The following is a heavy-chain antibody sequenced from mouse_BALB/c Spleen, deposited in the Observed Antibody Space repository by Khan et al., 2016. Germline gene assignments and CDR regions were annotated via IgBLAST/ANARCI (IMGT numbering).Heavy chain of an antibody. J-gene: IGHJ4*01. CDR3: AREGTVPLMDY. D-gene: IGHD1-1*01. V-gene: IGHV1S41*01. CDR1: GCTFTSYW. Sequence: DLVKPGASVKLSCKASGCTFTSYWINWIKQRPGQGLEWIGRIAPGSGSTYYNEMFKGKATLTVDTSSSTAYIHLSSLSSEDSAVYFCAREGTVPLMDYWGQGTSVTVSS. CDR2: IAPGSGST.